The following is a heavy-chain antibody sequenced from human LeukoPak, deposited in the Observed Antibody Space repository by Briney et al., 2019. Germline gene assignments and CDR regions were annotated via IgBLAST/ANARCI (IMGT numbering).Heavy chain of an antibody. CDR2: ICGSGGCT. CDR3: AKTTVGYSSGRYPGWPADC. CDR1: GFTFNTYA. D-gene: IGHD6-19*01. J-gene: IGHJ4*02. V-gene: IGHV3-23*01. Sequence: GGSLRLSCEASGFTFNTYAIYWVRQAPGKGLEWVSGICGSGGCTNYADSVKGRFTISRDNSKNTVYLQMNSLTADDTAVYYCAKTTVGYSSGRYPGWPADCWGQGTLVTVSS.